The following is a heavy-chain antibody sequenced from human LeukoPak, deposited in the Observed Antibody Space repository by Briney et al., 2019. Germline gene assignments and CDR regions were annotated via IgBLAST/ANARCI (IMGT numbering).Heavy chain of an antibody. J-gene: IGHJ4*02. CDR3: AKGQIFGRYCSSTSCYLPPATPLDY. V-gene: IGHV3-23*01. D-gene: IGHD2-2*01. CDR1: GFTFSSYA. Sequence: QPGGSLRLSCAASGFTFSSYAMSWVRQAPGKGLEWVSAISGSGGSTYYADSVKGRFTISRDNSKNTLYLQMNSLRAEDTAVYYCAKGQIFGRYCSSTSCYLPPATPLDYWGQGTLVTVSS. CDR2: ISGSGGST.